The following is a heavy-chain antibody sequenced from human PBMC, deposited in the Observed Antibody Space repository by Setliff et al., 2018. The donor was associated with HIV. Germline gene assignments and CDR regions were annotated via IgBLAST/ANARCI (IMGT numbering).Heavy chain of an antibody. CDR3: AQLGMVDDFDY. V-gene: IGHV4-59*01. CDR2: IYYSGST. D-gene: IGHD1-1*01. Sequence: PSETLSLTCTVSGGSISGFYWSWIRQPPGQGLEWIGYIYYSGSTNYNPSLKSRVTISVDTSKNHFSLKLRSVTAADTAVYYCAQLGMVDDFDYWGQGTLVTVSS. CDR1: GGSISGFY. J-gene: IGHJ4*02.